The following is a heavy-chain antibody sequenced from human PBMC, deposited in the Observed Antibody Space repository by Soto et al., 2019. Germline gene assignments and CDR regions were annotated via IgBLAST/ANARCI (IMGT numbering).Heavy chain of an antibody. CDR1: GYTFTGYY. Sequence: QVQLVQSGAEVQKPGASVKVSCKASGYTFTGYYMHWVRQAPGQGLEWMGWINPNSGGTNYAQKFQGWVTMTRDTSISTAYMELSRLRSDDTAVYYCAREVRDIVATTEEYYYYYGMDVWGQGTTVTVSS. CDR3: AREVRDIVATTEEYYYYYGMDV. CDR2: INPNSGGT. D-gene: IGHD5-12*01. J-gene: IGHJ6*02. V-gene: IGHV1-2*04.